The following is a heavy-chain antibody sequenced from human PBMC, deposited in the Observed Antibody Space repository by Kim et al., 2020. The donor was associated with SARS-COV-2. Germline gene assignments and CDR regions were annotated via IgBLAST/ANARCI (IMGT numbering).Heavy chain of an antibody. J-gene: IGHJ3*02. Sequence: STSYAHKFQGRVTMTRDTSTSTVYMELSSLRSEDTAVYYCARDDGGAFDIWGQGTMVTVSS. CDR2: ST. CDR3: ARDDGGAFDI. V-gene: IGHV1-46*01. D-gene: IGHD3-16*01.